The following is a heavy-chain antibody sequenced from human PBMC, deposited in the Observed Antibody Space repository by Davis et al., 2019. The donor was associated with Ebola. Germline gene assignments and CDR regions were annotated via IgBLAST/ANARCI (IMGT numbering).Heavy chain of an antibody. D-gene: IGHD6-19*01. Sequence: MPSETLSLTCNVSGGSLSGYSWSWIRQSPVEGLEWIGEFTHSGGSNYNPSLKSRVTILGDTSKMQFSLELTSLTAADTATYYCARVLFSGWYYALDIWGQGTMVTVSS. V-gene: IGHV4-34*01. CDR2: FTHSGGS. J-gene: IGHJ3*02. CDR3: ARVLFSGWYYALDI. CDR1: GGSLSGYS.